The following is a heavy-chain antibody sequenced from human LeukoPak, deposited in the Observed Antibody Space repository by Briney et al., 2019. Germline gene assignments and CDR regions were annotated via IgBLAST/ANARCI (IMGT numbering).Heavy chain of an antibody. J-gene: IGHJ4*02. CDR1: GFTFSSYA. D-gene: IGHD3-16*01. Sequence: PGASLRLSCAASGFTFSSYAMSWVRQAPGKGLEWVSSISSSSSYIYYADSVKGRFTISRDNAKNSLYLQMNSLRAEDTAVYYCARGPFGGASVGYWGQGTLVTVSS. V-gene: IGHV3-21*01. CDR2: ISSSSSYI. CDR3: ARGPFGGASVGY.